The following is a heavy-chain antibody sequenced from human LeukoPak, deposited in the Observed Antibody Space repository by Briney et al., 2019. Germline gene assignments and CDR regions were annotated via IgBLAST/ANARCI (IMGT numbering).Heavy chain of an antibody. D-gene: IGHD6-13*01. CDR2: IYTGGST. CDR3: ARSEMAAALLDY. CDR1: GFTFSDYY. Sequence: GGSLRLSCAASGFTFSDYYMGWIRQAPGKGLEWVSVIYTGGSTYYADSVKGRFTISRDNSKNTLYLQMNSLRPEDTAVYYCARSEMAAALLDYWGQGTLVTVSS. V-gene: IGHV3-53*01. J-gene: IGHJ4*02.